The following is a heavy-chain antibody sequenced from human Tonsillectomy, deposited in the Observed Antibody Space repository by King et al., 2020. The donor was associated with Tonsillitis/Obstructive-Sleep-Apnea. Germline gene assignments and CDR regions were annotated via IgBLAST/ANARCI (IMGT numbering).Heavy chain of an antibody. J-gene: IGHJ6*03. CDR1: GYTFTAYY. D-gene: IGHD2-2*01. Sequence: VQLVQSGAEVKTPGASVKVSCQASGYTFTAYYMHWVRQAPGQGLEWMGRINPNSGGTDYAQNFQGRVTMTRDTSITPAYMELSGLRSDDTAVYFCARAPVVPATYYYYYYIDVWGDGTTVTVSS. V-gene: IGHV1-2*06. CDR2: INPNSGGT. CDR3: ARAPVVPATYYYYYYIDV.